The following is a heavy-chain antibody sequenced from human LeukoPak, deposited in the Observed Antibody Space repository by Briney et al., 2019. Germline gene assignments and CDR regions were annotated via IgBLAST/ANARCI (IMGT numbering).Heavy chain of an antibody. CDR1: GFTFSSYS. CDR3: ARGAGGLWFGEFEENYFDY. V-gene: IGHV3-21*01. D-gene: IGHD3-10*01. Sequence: PGGSLRLSCAASGFTFSSYSMNWVRQAPLKGLEWVSSISSSSFYIYYSDSVKGRFTISRDSAKNSLYLQMNSLRAEDTAIYYCARGAGGLWFGEFEENYFDYWGQGTLVTVSS. CDR2: ISSSSFYI. J-gene: IGHJ4*02.